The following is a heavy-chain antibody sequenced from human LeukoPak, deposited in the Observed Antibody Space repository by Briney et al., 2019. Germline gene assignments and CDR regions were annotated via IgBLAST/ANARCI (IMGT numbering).Heavy chain of an antibody. J-gene: IGHJ4*02. CDR2: ISGSGGST. CDR3: AKGLTAMVRFDY. Sequence: GGSLRLSCAASGFTFSSYAMSWVRQAPGKGLERVSAISGSGGSTYYADPVKGRFTISRDNSKNTLYLQMNSLRAEDTAVYYCAKGLTAMVRFDYWGQGTLVTVSS. CDR1: GFTFSSYA. D-gene: IGHD5-18*01. V-gene: IGHV3-23*01.